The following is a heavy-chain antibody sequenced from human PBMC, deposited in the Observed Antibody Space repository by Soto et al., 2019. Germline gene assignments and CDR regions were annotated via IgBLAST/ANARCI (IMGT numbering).Heavy chain of an antibody. V-gene: IGHV3-30*18. CDR3: AKVDTIILVVSDAFDI. J-gene: IGHJ3*02. D-gene: IGHD3-22*01. CDR1: GFTFSKCG. Sequence: QVQLVESGGGVVQPGRSLRLSCAASGFTFSKCGMHWVRQAPGKGLEWVAVISYDGSNEYYADSVKGRFTISRDNSNNTLYLQMNSLRHEDTAVYYCAKVDTIILVVSDAFDIWGQGTMVTVSS. CDR2: ISYDGSNE.